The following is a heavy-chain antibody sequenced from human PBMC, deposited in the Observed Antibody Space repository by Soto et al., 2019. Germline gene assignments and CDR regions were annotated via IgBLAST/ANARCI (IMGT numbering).Heavy chain of an antibody. V-gene: IGHV1-69*06. CDR2: IIHIFGTA. Sequence: QMQLVQSGAEVKKPGSSVKVSCKASGGTFSSYAISWVRQAPGQGLEWMGGIIHIFGTANYAQKFQGRVKINADKSTSTAYMELSSLRSEDTAVYYCARATMPPGGVDWFDPWGQGTLVTVSS. CDR3: ARATMPPGGVDWFDP. CDR1: GGTFSSYA. D-gene: IGHD3-10*01. J-gene: IGHJ5*02.